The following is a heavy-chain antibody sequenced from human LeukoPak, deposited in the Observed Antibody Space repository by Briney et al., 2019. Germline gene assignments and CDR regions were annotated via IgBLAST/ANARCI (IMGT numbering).Heavy chain of an antibody. CDR1: GGTFSSYA. CDR3: ARGLSGDYDWFDP. Sequence: GASVKVSCKASGGTFSSYASSWVRQAPGQGLEWMGGIIPIFGTANYAQKFQGRVTITTDESTSTAYMEPSSLRSEDTAVYYCARGLSGDYDWFDPWGQGTLVTVSS. V-gene: IGHV1-69*05. J-gene: IGHJ5*02. CDR2: IIPIFGTA. D-gene: IGHD4-17*01.